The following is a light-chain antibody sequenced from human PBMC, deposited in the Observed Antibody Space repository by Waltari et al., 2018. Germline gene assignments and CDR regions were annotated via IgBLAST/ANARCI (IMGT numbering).Light chain of an antibody. V-gene: IGLV3-21*04. Sequence: SYILTQTSSVSVAPGETARIPCGGDNVGGKVVHWYLQKPGQAPLLVIYDDRDRPSWIPGRFSASSSGNTATLTISRVEAGDEADYYCQVWDDSSDRPVFGGGTQLTVL. CDR1: NVGGKV. J-gene: IGLJ3*02. CDR2: DDR. CDR3: QVWDDSSDRPV.